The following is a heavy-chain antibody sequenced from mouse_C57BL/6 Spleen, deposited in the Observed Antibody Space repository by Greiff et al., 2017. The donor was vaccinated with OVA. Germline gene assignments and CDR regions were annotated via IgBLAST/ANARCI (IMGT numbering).Heavy chain of an antibody. V-gene: IGHV3-6*01. D-gene: IGHD2-2*01. Sequence: EVKLMESGPGLVKPSQSLSLTCSVTGYSITSGYYWNWIRQFPGNKLEWMGYISYDGSNNYNPSLKNRISITRDTSKNQFFLKLNSVTTEDTATYYCARVYYGYDVDYAMDYWGQGTSVTVSS. CDR3: ARVYYGYDVDYAMDY. CDR2: ISYDGSN. J-gene: IGHJ4*01. CDR1: GYSITSGYY.